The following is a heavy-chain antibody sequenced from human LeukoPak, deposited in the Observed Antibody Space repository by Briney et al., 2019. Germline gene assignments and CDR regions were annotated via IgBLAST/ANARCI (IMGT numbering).Heavy chain of an antibody. D-gene: IGHD6-13*01. J-gene: IGHJ6*03. CDR1: GGSIGSSSYY. CDR3: ARRGSPTYYYLDV. CDR2: IHYSGST. V-gene: IGHV4-39*01. Sequence: SETLSLTCTVSGGSIGSSSYYWGWIRQPQGKGLEWIGSIHYSGSTYYNPSLKSRVTISVDTSKNQFSLKLSSVTAADTAVYYCARRGSPTYYYLDVWGKGITVTVPS.